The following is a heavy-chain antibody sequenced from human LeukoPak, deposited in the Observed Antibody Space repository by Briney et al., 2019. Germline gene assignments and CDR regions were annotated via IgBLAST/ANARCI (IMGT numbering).Heavy chain of an antibody. J-gene: IGHJ4*02. CDR1: GYSISSGYY. D-gene: IGHD5-24*01. V-gene: IGHV4-38-2*01. CDR2: IYHSGST. Sequence: PSETLSLTCAVSGYSISSGYYWGWIRQPPGKGLEWIGSIYHSGSTYYNPSLKSRVTISVDTSKNQFSLKLSSVTAADTAVYYCARLRGLQCDYWSQGTLVTVSS. CDR3: ARLRGLQCDY.